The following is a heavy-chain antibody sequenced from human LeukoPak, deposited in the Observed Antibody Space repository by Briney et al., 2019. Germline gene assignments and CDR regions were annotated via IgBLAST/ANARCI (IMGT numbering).Heavy chain of an antibody. J-gene: IGHJ4*02. V-gene: IGHV3-43*02. CDR2: ISGDGGGT. CDR3: AKEAESGGGVDY. D-gene: IGHD2-15*01. Sequence: PGGSLRLSCAASGFSFDDYAMHWVRQAPGKGLEWVSLISGDGGGTYYADSVKGRFTISRDNSKNSPYLQMNSLRTEDTALYYCAKEAESGGGVDYWGQGTLVTVSS. CDR1: GFSFDDYA.